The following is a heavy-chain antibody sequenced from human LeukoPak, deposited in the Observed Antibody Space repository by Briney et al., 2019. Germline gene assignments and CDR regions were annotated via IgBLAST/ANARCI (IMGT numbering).Heavy chain of an antibody. CDR3: ARHLYYGSGSYYYYYMDV. CDR2: IYYSGST. CDR1: GGSINSSSYY. Sequence: SETLSLTCTVSGGSINSSSYYWGWIRQPPGKGLEWIGSIYYSGSTYYNPSLKSRVTISVDTSKNQFSLKLSSVTAADTAVYYRARHLYYGSGSYYYYYMDVWGKGTTVTVSS. J-gene: IGHJ6*03. V-gene: IGHV4-39*01. D-gene: IGHD3-10*01.